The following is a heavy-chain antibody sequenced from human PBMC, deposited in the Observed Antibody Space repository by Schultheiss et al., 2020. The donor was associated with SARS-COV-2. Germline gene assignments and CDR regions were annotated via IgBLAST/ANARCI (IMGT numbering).Heavy chain of an antibody. CDR1: GFTFSSYG. D-gene: IGHD4-17*01. CDR2: ISYDGSNK. J-gene: IGHJ4*02. CDR3: AKGLHGDRPL. Sequence: GESLKISCAASGFTFSSYGMHWVRQAPGKGLEWVAVISYDGSNKYYADSVKGRFTISRDNSKNTLCLQMNSLRAEDTAVYYCAKGLHGDRPLWGQGTLVTVAS. V-gene: IGHV3-30*18.